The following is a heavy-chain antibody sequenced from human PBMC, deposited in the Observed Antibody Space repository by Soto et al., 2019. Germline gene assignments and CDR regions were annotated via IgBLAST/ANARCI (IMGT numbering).Heavy chain of an antibody. CDR1: GFTFSDYY. CDR2: SRDKGNSYST. Sequence: PGGSLRLSCAGSGFTFSDYYIDWDRQAPGKGLEWVGRSRDKGNSYSTDYAASVKGRFTISRDASKSSLFLQMNSLKTEDTALYYCTRSITGTTSSDYWGQGTLVTVSS. V-gene: IGHV3-72*01. D-gene: IGHD1-7*01. CDR3: TRSITGTTSSDY. J-gene: IGHJ4*02.